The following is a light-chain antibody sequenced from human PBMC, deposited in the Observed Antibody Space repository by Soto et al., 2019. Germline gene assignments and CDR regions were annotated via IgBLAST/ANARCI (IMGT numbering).Light chain of an antibody. CDR2: DVS. V-gene: IGLV2-14*03. CDR3: SSYTTSNTRQMV. J-gene: IGLJ1*01. Sequence: QSALTQPASVSGSPGQSITISCTGTSSDVGGYNYVSWYQHHPGKAPQLMIFDVSNRPSGISNRFSGSKSGNTASLTISGLQPEDEAEYHCSSYTTSNTRQMVFGTGTKLTVL. CDR1: SSDVGGYNY.